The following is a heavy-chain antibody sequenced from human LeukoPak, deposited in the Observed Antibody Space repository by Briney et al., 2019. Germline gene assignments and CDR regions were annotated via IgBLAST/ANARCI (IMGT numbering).Heavy chain of an antibody. CDR2: INPKSDGT. J-gene: IGHJ3*01. CDR3: ARDPPGTTAFDL. Sequence: ASVKVSCKASGGTFSSYAINWVRQAPGQGLEWMGWINPKSDGTKYAQNFQGRVAMTWDTSISTAYMEVSRLTSDDTAMFYCARDPPGTTAFDLWGQGTMVTVSS. D-gene: IGHD1-1*01. V-gene: IGHV1-2*02. CDR1: GGTFSSYA.